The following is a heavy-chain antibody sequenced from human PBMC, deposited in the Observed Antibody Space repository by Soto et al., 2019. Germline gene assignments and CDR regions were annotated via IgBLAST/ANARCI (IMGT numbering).Heavy chain of an antibody. CDR3: ARDKSGPLGYCSSTSCHLRVDP. D-gene: IGHD2-2*01. V-gene: IGHV1-2*04. J-gene: IGHJ5*02. CDR1: GATFSSYA. Sequence: ASVKVSFKASGATFSSYAFSWVRQAPGQGLEWMGWINPNSGGTNYAQKFQGWVTMTRDTSISTAYMELSRLRSEDTAVYYCARDKSGPLGYCSSTSCHLRVDPWGQGPLVTVSS. CDR2: INPNSGGT.